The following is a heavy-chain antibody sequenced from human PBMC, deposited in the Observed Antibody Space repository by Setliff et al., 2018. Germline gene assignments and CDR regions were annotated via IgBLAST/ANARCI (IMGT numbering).Heavy chain of an antibody. Sequence: ASVKVSCKASGFVFITYAITWVRQAPGQGLEWMGWINTNTGNPSYAQGFTGRFVFSLDTSVTTAYLQFSSLKASDTALYYCARSGAGVVDPTDFDFWGQGTPVTVSS. CDR3: ARSGAGVVDPTDFDF. D-gene: IGHD1-1*01. J-gene: IGHJ4*02. CDR1: GFVFITYA. V-gene: IGHV7-4-1*02. CDR2: INTNTGNP.